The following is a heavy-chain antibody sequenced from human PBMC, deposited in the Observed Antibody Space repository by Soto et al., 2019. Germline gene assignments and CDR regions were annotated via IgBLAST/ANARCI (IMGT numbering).Heavy chain of an antibody. CDR3: FXQXYKYDTSGYPIDNWFGT. J-gene: IGHJ5*02. V-gene: IGHV1-2*06. D-gene: IGHD3-22*01. Sequence: ASVKVSCKASANTFTVYYVHLVRQAPVQVLELLVRINPNIFGTTYCQKFQGRFTITGYTSIITAYFEFNILISDYGSVYYCFXQXYKYDTSGYPIDNWFGTWGPGTMVTVSS. CDR1: ANTFTVYY. CDR2: INPNIFGT.